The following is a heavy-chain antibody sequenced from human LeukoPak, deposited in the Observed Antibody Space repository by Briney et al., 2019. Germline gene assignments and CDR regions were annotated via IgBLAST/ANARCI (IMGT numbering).Heavy chain of an antibody. Sequence: GRSLRLSCAASGFTFSSYAIHWVRQTPGKGLEWVAFMSYDGSNKYYADSVKGRFAISRDNSKITLYLQMNSLRVEDTAVYYCARDLPIPKYGMDVWGQGTTVTVS. D-gene: IGHD2-21*01. CDR2: MSYDGSNK. V-gene: IGHV3-30*09. CDR3: ARDLPIPKYGMDV. J-gene: IGHJ6*02. CDR1: GFTFSSYA.